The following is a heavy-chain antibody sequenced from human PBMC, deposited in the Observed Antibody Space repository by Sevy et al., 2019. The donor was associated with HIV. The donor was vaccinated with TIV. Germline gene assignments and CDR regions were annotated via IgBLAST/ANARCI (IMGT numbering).Heavy chain of an antibody. J-gene: IGHJ4*02. CDR3: ARGGAAAGSDFDY. D-gene: IGHD6-13*01. CDR2: IKQDGSEK. CDR1: GFTFSSYW. V-gene: IGHV3-7*01. Sequence: GGSLRLSCAASGFTFSSYWMSWVRQAPGKGLEWVANIKQDGSEKYYVDSVKGRFTISRDNAKNSLYLKMNSLRAEDTAVYYCARGGAAAGSDFDYWGQGTLVTVSS.